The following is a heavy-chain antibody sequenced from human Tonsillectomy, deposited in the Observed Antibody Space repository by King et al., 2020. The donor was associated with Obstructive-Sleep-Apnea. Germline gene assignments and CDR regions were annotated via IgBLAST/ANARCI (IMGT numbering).Heavy chain of an antibody. CDR1: GFTFSSYA. J-gene: IGHJ6*02. CDR2: ISYDGSNK. Sequence: VQLVESGGGVVQPGRSLRLSCAASGFTFSSYAMHWVRQAPGKGLEWVAVISYDGSNKYYADSVKGRFTISRDNSKNTLYLQMNSLRAEDTAVYYCAREMVTDTANRNGMDVWGQGTTVTVSS. CDR3: AREMVTDTANRNGMDV. D-gene: IGHD5-18*01. V-gene: IGHV3-30*04.